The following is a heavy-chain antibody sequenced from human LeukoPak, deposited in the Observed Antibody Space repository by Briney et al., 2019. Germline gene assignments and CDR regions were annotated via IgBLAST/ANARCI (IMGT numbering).Heavy chain of an antibody. V-gene: IGHV4-31*03. Sequence: SETLSLTCTVSGGSISSEIYNWTWIRQHPGKGLEWIGYIDYSGRTYYNPFLKSRVTISINTSKNQFYLKLSSVTAADTAIYYCARVALTRYSDDVLWGLGTLVTVSS. CDR3: ARVALTRYSDDVL. D-gene: IGHD5-18*01. CDR1: GGSISSEIYN. CDR2: IDYSGRT. J-gene: IGHJ4*02.